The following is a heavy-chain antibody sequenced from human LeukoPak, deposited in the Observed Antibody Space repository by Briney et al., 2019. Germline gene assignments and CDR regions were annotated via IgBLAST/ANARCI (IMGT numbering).Heavy chain of an antibody. CDR3: AKDRERFLEWLLPHY. V-gene: IGHV3-23*01. CDR1: GFTFSSYA. D-gene: IGHD3-3*01. CDR2: ISGSGGGT. Sequence: GGSLRLSCAASGFTFSSYAMSWVRQAPGKGLEWVSAISGSGGGTYYADSVKGRFTISRDNSKNTLYLQMNSLRAEDTAVYYCAKDRERFLEWLLPHYWGQGTLVTVSS. J-gene: IGHJ4*02.